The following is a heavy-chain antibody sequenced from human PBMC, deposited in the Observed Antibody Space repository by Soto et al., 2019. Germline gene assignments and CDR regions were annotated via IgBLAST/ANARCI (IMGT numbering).Heavy chain of an antibody. D-gene: IGHD5-12*01. CDR1: GFTFTSSA. J-gene: IGHJ3*02. CDR3: ARGYSGYDYAFDI. CDR2: IVVGSGNT. Sequence: QMQLVQSGPEVKKPGTSVKVSCKASGFTFTSSAVQWVRQARGQRLEWIGWIVVGSGNTNYAQKFQERVTITRDMYTSTAYMELSSLRSEDTAVYYCARGYSGYDYAFDIWGQGTMVTVSS. V-gene: IGHV1-58*01.